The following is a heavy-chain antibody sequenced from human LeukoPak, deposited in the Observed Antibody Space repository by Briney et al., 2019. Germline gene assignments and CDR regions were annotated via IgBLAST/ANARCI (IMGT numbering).Heavy chain of an antibody. D-gene: IGHD1-26*01. Sequence: GRSLRPSCAPSGFTFSSYAMHWVRQAPDKGLEWVAFIRYDGSNKYYADSVKGRFTISRDNSKNTLYLQMNSLRAEGTAVYYCAKAPRRGSYLDAFDIWGQGTMVTVSS. CDR1: GFTFSSYA. V-gene: IGHV3-30*02. CDR3: AKAPRRGSYLDAFDI. CDR2: IRYDGSNK. J-gene: IGHJ3*02.